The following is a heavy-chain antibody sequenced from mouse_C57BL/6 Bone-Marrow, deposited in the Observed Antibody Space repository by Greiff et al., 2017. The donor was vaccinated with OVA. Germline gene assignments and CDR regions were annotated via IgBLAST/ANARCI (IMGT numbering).Heavy chain of an antibody. V-gene: IGHV5-4*01. CDR2: ISDGGSYT. CDR3: ARDRYGSSYDWYFDV. J-gene: IGHJ1*03. Sequence: EVKLVESGGGLVKPGGSLKLSCAASGFTFSSYAMSWVRQTPEKRLEWVATISDGGSYTYYPDNVKGRFTISRDNAKNNLYLQMSHLKSEDTAMYYGARDRYGSSYDWYFDVWGTGTTVTVSS. D-gene: IGHD1-1*01. CDR1: GFTFSSYA.